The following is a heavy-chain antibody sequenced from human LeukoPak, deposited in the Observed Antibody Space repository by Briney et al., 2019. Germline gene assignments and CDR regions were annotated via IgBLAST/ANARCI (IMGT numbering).Heavy chain of an antibody. V-gene: IGHV4-4*02. D-gene: IGHD1-1*01. Sequence: SGTLSLTCAVSGGSISSSNWWSWVRQPPGKGLEWIGEIYHSRSTNYNPSLKSRVTISVDKSKNQFSLKPDSVTAADPAVYYCARASHWNQLHYFDYWGQGTLVTVSS. CDR1: GGSISSSNW. CDR2: IYHSRST. CDR3: ARASHWNQLHYFDY. J-gene: IGHJ4*02.